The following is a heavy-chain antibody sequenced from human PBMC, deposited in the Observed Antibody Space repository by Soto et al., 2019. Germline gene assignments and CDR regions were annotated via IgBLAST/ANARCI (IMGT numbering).Heavy chain of an antibody. CDR3: AHLTTDYVWGSYRFRYFQH. CDR2: IYWDDDK. D-gene: IGHD3-16*02. V-gene: IGHV2-5*02. CDR1: GFSLSTSGVG. J-gene: IGHJ1*01. Sequence: QITLKESGPPLVKPTQTLTLTCTFSGFSLSTSGVGVGWIRQPPGKALEWLALIYWDDDKRYSPSLKSRLTIHKDTSKNQVVLTMPNMDPVDTATYYCAHLTTDYVWGSYRFRYFQHWGQGTLVTVSS.